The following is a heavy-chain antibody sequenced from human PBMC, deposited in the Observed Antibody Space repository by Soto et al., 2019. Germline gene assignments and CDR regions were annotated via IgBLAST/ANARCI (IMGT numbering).Heavy chain of an antibody. CDR3: AADLGPPYDSNNWFDP. J-gene: IGHJ5*02. V-gene: IGHV3-15*07. CDR1: GFIFSHAW. CDR2: VKNNGGAT. D-gene: IGHD2-21*01. Sequence: EVQLVESGGDLVKPGGSLRLSCAASGFIFSHAWFHWVRQPPGKGLELVGRVKNNGGATDYAPSVKGRFIISRDDSKDMVDLQMRSLRTEDTAIYYCAADLGPPYDSNNWFDPWGQGTLVTVSS.